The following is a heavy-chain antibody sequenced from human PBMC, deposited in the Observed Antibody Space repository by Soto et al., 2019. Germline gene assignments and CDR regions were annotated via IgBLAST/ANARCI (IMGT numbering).Heavy chain of an antibody. CDR2: ISYDGSNK. Sequence: LRLSCAASGFTFSSYGMHWVRQAPGKGLEWVAVISYDGSNKYYADSVKGRFTISRDNSKNTLYLQMNSLRAEDTAVYYCAKGVYYDFWSGYYPGMFYYGMDVWGQGTTVTVSS. V-gene: IGHV3-30*18. J-gene: IGHJ6*02. D-gene: IGHD3-3*01. CDR1: GFTFSSYG. CDR3: AKGVYYDFWSGYYPGMFYYGMDV.